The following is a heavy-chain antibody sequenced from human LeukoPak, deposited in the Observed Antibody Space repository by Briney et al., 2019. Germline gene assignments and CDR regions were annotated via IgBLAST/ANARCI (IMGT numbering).Heavy chain of an antibody. CDR1: GGTFSSYA. CDR3: AGGTYGDYDY. V-gene: IGHV1-8*02. Sequence: ASVKVSCKASGGTFSSYAISWVRQAPGQGLEWMGWMNPNSGNTGYAQKFQGRVTMTRNTSISTAYMGLSSLRSEDTAVYYCAGGTYGDYDYWGQGTLVTVSS. CDR2: MNPNSGNT. D-gene: IGHD4-17*01. J-gene: IGHJ4*02.